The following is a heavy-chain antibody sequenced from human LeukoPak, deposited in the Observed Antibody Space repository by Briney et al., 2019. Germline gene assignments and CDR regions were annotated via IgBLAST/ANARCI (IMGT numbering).Heavy chain of an antibody. J-gene: IGHJ4*02. CDR1: GVSISTYS. Sequence: SETLSLTCTVSGVSISTYSWSWIRQPPGKGLEYIGFIYYSGSTDYNPSLKSRVTISLDTSKNQFSLTLSSVIAADTAVYYCARFIWPSYFDSWGQGTLVTVSS. CDR3: ARFIWPSYFDS. V-gene: IGHV4-59*01. CDR2: IYYSGST. D-gene: IGHD3-10*01.